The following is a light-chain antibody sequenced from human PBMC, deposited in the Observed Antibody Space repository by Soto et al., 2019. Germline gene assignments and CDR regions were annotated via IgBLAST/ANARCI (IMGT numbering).Light chain of an antibody. CDR3: QQYGSSPLT. V-gene: IGKV3-20*01. J-gene: IGKJ4*01. Sequence: VLTQSPGTLSLSPGERATLSCRASQSIGSSHLAWYHQKPGQAPRLLIYDASSRATGVPDRFSGSGSRTDFTLTISRLEPEDFAVYYCQQYGSSPLTFGGGTKVEIK. CDR1: QSIGSSH. CDR2: DAS.